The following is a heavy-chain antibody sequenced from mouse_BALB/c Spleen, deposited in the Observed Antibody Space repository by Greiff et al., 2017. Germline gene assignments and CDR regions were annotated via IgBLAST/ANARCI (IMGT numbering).Heavy chain of an antibody. CDR3: TRDGTFYYAMDY. Sequence: QVQLQQPGAELVKPGASVKLSCKASGYTFTSYYMYWVKQRPGQGLEWIGGINPSNGGTNFNEKFKSKATLTVDKSSSTAYKQLSSLTSEDSAVYYCTRDGTFYYAMDYWGQGTSVTVSS. CDR1: GYTFTSYY. D-gene: IGHD2-1*01. V-gene: IGHV1S81*02. CDR2: INPSNGGT. J-gene: IGHJ4*01.